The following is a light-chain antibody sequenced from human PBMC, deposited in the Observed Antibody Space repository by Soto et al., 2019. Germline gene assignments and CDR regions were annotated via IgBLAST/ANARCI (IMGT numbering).Light chain of an antibody. CDR1: QSVSSY. V-gene: IGKV3-20*01. CDR3: QQYGSSPGT. J-gene: IGKJ4*01. Sequence: EIVLTQSPGTLSLSPGEKATLSCRASQSVSSYLAWYQQKRGQAPRLLISGASSSATGIPDRFSGSGSGTDFTLTISRLEPEDFAVYYCQQYGSSPGTFGGGTKVDIK. CDR2: GAS.